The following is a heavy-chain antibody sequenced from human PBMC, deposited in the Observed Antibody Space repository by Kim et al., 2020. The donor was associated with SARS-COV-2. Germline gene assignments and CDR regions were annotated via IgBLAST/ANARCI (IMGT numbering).Heavy chain of an antibody. J-gene: IGHJ4*02. CDR1: GFTFGDDA. CDR3: TRINSRDQLFDY. D-gene: IGHD4-4*01. CDR2: VRSKAYGGTT. V-gene: IGHV3-49*04. Sequence: GGSLRLSCTASGFTFGDDAMSWVRQAPGKGLEWVGFVRSKAYGGTTEFAASVKGRFTISRDDSKSIAYLQMNSLKTEDTAVYYCTRINSRDQLFDYWGQGTLVTVSS.